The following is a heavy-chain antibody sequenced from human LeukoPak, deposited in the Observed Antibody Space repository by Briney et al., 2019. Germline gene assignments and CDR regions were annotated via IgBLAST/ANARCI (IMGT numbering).Heavy chain of an antibody. J-gene: IGHJ5*02. CDR1: GFTVNSYN. D-gene: IGHD6-13*01. V-gene: IGHV3-48*02. CDR2: NSRSGTK. CDR3: ARGPSSSSLSRFDP. Sequence: GGSLRLSCSASGFTVNSYNMNWVRQAPGKGLEWVSCNSRSGTKYYADSVKGRFTTSRDNGKSSLFLEMNSLRDEDTAVYYCARGPSSSSLSRFDPWGQGTLVSVSS.